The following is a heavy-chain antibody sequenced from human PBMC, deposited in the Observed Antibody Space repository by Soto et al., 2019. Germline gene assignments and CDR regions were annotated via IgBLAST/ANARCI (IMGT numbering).Heavy chain of an antibody. Sequence: GASVKVSCKASGGTFSSYTISWVRQAPGQGLEWMGRIIPILGIANYAQKFQGRVTITADKSTSTAYMELSSLRSEDTAVYYCASLEDSYYDFWSGYSDNWFDPWGQGTLVTVSS. D-gene: IGHD3-3*01. CDR2: IIPILGIA. J-gene: IGHJ5*02. CDR1: GGTFSSYT. V-gene: IGHV1-69*02. CDR3: ASLEDSYYDFWSGYSDNWFDP.